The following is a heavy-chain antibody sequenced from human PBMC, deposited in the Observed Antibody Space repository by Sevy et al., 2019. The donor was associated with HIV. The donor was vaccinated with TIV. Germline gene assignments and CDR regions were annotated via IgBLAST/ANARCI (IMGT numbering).Heavy chain of an antibody. CDR2: IKQDAGQK. Sequence: GGSLRLSCAASGFTFSKYWMGWVRQAPGKGLEWVANIKQDAGQKYYVDSVKGRFTISRGNAKNSLYLQMNSLRAEDTAGYFCARDDGNYYFHCWGQGTLVTVSS. CDR3: ARDDGNYYFHC. CDR1: GFTFSKYW. V-gene: IGHV3-7*01. D-gene: IGHD1-7*01. J-gene: IGHJ4*02.